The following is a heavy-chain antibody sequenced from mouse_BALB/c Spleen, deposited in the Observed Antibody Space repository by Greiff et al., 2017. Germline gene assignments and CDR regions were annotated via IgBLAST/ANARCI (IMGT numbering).Heavy chain of an antibody. Sequence: VQLQQSGPELVKPGASVKIPCKASGYTFTDYNMDWVKQSHGKSLEWIGDINPNNGGTIYNQKFKGKATLTVDKTSSTAYMELRSLTSEDTAVYYGARSDYYGSMYYFDYWGQGTTLTVSS. D-gene: IGHD1-1*01. CDR3: ARSDYYGSMYYFDY. CDR1: GYTFTDYN. V-gene: IGHV1-18*01. J-gene: IGHJ2*01. CDR2: INPNNGGT.